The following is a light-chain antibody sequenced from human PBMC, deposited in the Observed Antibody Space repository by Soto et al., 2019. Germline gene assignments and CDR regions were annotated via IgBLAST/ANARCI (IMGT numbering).Light chain of an antibody. Sequence: EIVMTQSPATLSVSPGERATLSCRASQSVSSNVAWYQQKPGQAPTLLIYDASTRATGIPSRFSGSGSGTEFTLTISSLQSEDFAVYYCQQYNNWPRTFGQGTQLEIK. J-gene: IGKJ2*01. CDR1: QSVSSN. V-gene: IGKV3-15*01. CDR2: DAS. CDR3: QQYNNWPRT.